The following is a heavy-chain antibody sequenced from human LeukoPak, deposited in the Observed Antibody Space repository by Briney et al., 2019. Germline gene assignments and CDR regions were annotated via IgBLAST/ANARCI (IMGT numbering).Heavy chain of an antibody. V-gene: IGHV4-59*01. CDR1: GGSISSYY. Sequence: SETLSLTCTVSGGSISSYYWSWIRQPPGKGLEWIGYIYYSGSTNCNPSLKSRVTISVDTSKNQFSLKLSSVTAADTAVYYCARASGSYSDFDYWGQGTLVTVSS. D-gene: IGHD1-26*01. J-gene: IGHJ4*02. CDR3: ARASGSYSDFDY. CDR2: IYYSGST.